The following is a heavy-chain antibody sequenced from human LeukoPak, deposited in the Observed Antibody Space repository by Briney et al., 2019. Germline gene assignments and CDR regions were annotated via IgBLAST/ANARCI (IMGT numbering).Heavy chain of an antibody. CDR1: GGSISSSNW. V-gene: IGHV4-4*02. D-gene: IGHD3-3*01. J-gene: IGHJ6*04. CDR3: ARGRSENYYYGMDV. CDR2: IYHSGST. Sequence: SGTLSLTCAVSGGSISSSNWWSWVRQPPGKGLEWIGEIYHSGSTSYNPSLKSRVTISVDKSKNQFSLKLSSVTAADTAVYYCARGRSENYYYGMDVWGKGTTVTVSS.